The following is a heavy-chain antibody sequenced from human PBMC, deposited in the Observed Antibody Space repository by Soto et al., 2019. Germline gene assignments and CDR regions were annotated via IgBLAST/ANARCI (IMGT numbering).Heavy chain of an antibody. J-gene: IGHJ4*02. CDR2: ISSSSSTI. CDR3: ARVGGRDIVVPSPSGFDY. V-gene: IGHV3-48*02. CDR1: GFTFSSYS. D-gene: IGHD2-15*01. Sequence: GGSLRLSCAASGFTFSSYSMNWVRQAPGKGLEWVSYISSSSSTIYYADSVKGRFTISRDNAKNSLYLQMNSLRDEDTAVYYCARVGGRDIVVPSPSGFDYWGQGTLGTVSS.